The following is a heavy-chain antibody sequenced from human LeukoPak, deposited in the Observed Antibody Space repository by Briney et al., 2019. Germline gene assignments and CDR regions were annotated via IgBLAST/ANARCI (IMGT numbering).Heavy chain of an antibody. V-gene: IGHV4-59*12. J-gene: IGHJ4*02. Sequence: PSETLSLTCTVSGGSISSYYWSWIRQPPGKGLEWIGYIYYSGSTNYNPSLKSRVTISVDTSKNQFSLKLSSVTAADTAVYYCARRAAAGIPYYFDYWGQGTLVTVSS. CDR3: ARRAAAGIPYYFDY. CDR1: GGSISSYY. CDR2: IYYSGST. D-gene: IGHD6-13*01.